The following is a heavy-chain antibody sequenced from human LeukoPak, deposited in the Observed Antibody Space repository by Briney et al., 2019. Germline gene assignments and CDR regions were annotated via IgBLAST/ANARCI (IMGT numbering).Heavy chain of an antibody. Sequence: SETLSLTCTVSGGSISSSSYYWGWIRQPPGKGLEWIGYIYYSGSTNYNPSLKSRVTISVDTSKNQFSLKLSSVTAADTAVYYCARDPGYSSGWPPHYWYFDLWGRGTLVTVSS. CDR2: IYYSGST. V-gene: IGHV4-61*01. CDR1: GGSISSSSYY. CDR3: ARDPGYSSGWPPHYWYFDL. J-gene: IGHJ2*01. D-gene: IGHD6-19*01.